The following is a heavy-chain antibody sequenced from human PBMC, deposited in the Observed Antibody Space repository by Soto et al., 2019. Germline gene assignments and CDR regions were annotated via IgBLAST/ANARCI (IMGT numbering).Heavy chain of an antibody. J-gene: IGHJ4*02. V-gene: IGHV3-30-3*01. Sequence: QVRLVESGGGVVQPGRSLRLSCVASGFNFKAYGIHWVRQAPGKGLEWVAVISTDGGKQHLADSVKGRFTISRDNLKNTLHLQMNNVRPEDTAVYFCAVGGGDLSLTPFDYWGQGSLVTVSS. CDR3: AVGGGDLSLTPFDY. D-gene: IGHD3-16*02. CDR2: ISTDGGKQ. CDR1: GFNFKAYG.